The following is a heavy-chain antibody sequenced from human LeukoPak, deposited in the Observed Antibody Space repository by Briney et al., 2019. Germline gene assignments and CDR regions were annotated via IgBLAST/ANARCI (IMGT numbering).Heavy chain of an antibody. J-gene: IGHJ4*02. CDR3: VAYGDYVAFDY. V-gene: IGHV4-38-2*02. CDR1: GYSISSGYY. Sequence: SETLSLTCTVSGYSISSGYYWGWIRQPPGKGLEWIGSIYHSGSTYYNPSLKSRVTISVDTSKNQFSLKLSSVTAADTAVYYCVAYGDYVAFDYWGQGTLVTVSS. D-gene: IGHD4-17*01. CDR2: IYHSGST.